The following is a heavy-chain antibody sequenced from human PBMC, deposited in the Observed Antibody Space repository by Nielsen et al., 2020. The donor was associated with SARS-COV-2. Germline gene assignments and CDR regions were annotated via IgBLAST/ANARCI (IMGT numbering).Heavy chain of an antibody. J-gene: IGHJ4*02. CDR1: GGSISTGGYY. CDR3: ARGPVSDEYGETVD. CDR2: INYIGST. D-gene: IGHD4-17*01. V-gene: IGHV4-31*03. Sequence: SETLSLTCTVSGGSISTGGYYWTWIRQHPGMGLEWIGYINYIGSTSYNPSLKSRVTISADTSKNRFSLELSSVTAADTAVYYCARGPVSDEYGETVDWGQGTLVTVSS.